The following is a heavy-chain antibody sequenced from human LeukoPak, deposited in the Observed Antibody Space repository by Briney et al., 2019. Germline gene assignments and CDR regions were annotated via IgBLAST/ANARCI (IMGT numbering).Heavy chain of an antibody. CDR2: INHSGST. CDR1: GGSFSGYY. V-gene: IGHV4-34*01. CDR3: ARRNGSYCYRSFDY. Sequence: SETLSLTCAVYGGSFSGYYWSWIRQPPGKGLEWIGEINHSGSTNYNPSLKSRVTISVDTSKNQFSLKLSSVTAADTAVYYCARRNGSYCYRSFDYWGQGTLVTVSS. J-gene: IGHJ4*02. D-gene: IGHD3-16*02.